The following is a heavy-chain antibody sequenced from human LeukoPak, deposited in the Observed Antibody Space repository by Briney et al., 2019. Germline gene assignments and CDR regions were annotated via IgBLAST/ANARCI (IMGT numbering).Heavy chain of an antibody. V-gene: IGHV4-39*07. Sequence: SETLSLTCTVSGGSISSSSYYWGWIRQPPGKGLEWIGSIYYSGSTYYNPSLKSRVTISVDTSKNQFSLKLSSVTAADTAVYYCAKVVIAAAGTNYYYYMDVWGKGTTVTISS. CDR1: GGSISSSSYY. J-gene: IGHJ6*03. CDR2: IYYSGST. CDR3: AKVVIAAAGTNYYYYMDV. D-gene: IGHD6-13*01.